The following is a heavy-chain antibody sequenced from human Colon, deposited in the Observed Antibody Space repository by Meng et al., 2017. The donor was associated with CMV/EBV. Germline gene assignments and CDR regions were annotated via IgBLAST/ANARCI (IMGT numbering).Heavy chain of an antibody. CDR2: ISWNSGSI. CDR1: GFTFDDYA. CDR3: AKRTVADAFDF. Sequence: SLRLSCAASGFTFDDYAMHWVRQAPGKGLEWVSGISWNSGSIGYADSVKGRFTISRDNAKNSLYLQMNSLRAEDTALYYCAKRTVADAFDFWGQGTLVTVSS. D-gene: IGHD5-12*01. V-gene: IGHV3-9*01. J-gene: IGHJ3*01.